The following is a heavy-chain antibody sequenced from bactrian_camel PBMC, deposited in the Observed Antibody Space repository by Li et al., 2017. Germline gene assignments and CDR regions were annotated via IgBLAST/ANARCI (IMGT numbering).Heavy chain of an antibody. CDR3: AASDTYGGYSLAWALSKAAYRY. Sequence: HVQLVESGGGSVQAGESLRLSCAVSGYTFSSYCMGWFRQAPGKEREAVASSYTSGENAYYADSVQGRFNIGPDSAKNTVYLQMYDLKPEDTAMYYCAASDTYGGYSLAWALSKAAYRYWGQGTQVTVS. CDR1: GYTFSSYC. CDR2: SYTSGENA. V-gene: IGHV3-2*01. D-gene: IGHD5*01. J-gene: IGHJ4*01.